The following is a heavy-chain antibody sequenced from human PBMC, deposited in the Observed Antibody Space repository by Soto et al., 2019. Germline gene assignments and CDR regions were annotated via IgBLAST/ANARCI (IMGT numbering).Heavy chain of an antibody. V-gene: IGHV4-4*07. D-gene: IGHD2-8*01. CDR2: ISARGRT. J-gene: IGHJ2*01. CDR3: ARGMGRYFDL. CDR1: GDSISNFY. Sequence: SETLSLTCTVSGDSISNFYWSWIRQPTGKGLESLGRISARGRTNYNPSLQSRVAMSLDTSKNQFSLRLTSLSAADTAVYFCARGMGRYFDLWDRGTLVTVSS.